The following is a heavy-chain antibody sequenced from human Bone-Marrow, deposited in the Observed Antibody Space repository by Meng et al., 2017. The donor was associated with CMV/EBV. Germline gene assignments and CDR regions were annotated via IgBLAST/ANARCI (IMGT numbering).Heavy chain of an antibody. V-gene: IGHV4-59*01. CDR2: IYYSGST. CDR3: ARGRLTFDD. D-gene: IGHD3-9*01. Sequence: GSLRLSCTVSGGSISSYYWSWIRQPPGKGLEWIGYIYYSGSTNYNPSLKSRVTISVDTSKNQFSLKLSSVTAADTAVYYCARGRLTFDDWGQGTRVTVSS. J-gene: IGHJ4*02. CDR1: GGSISSYY.